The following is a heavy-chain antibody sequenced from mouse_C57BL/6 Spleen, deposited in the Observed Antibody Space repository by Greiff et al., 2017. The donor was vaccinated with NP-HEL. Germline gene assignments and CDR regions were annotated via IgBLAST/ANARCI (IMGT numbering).Heavy chain of an antibody. CDR2: INPNNGGT. Sequence: EVQLQQSGPELVKPGASVKIPCKASGYTFTDYNMDWVKQSHGKSLEWIGDINPNNGGTIYNQKFKGKATLTVDKSSSTAYMELRSLTSEDTAVYYSARAELGPYYFDYWGQGTTLTVSS. CDR1: GYTFTDYN. D-gene: IGHD4-1*01. CDR3: ARAELGPYYFDY. V-gene: IGHV1-18*01. J-gene: IGHJ2*01.